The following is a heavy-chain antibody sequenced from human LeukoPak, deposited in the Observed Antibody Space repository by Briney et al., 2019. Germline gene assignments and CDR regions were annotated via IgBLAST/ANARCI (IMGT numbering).Heavy chain of an antibody. Sequence: GGSLRLSCVVSGFTLSNSAMTWVRQAPGKGLEWVAIIYDSDTSTNYPDSVRGRFIISRDNSKDTLLLQMDRLRVEDTAVYYCAKGPTLTSFGSWGQGSLVTVPS. V-gene: IGHV3-23*05. D-gene: IGHD4-17*01. J-gene: IGHJ4*01. CDR1: GFTLSNSA. CDR2: IYDSDTST. CDR3: AKGPTLTSFGS.